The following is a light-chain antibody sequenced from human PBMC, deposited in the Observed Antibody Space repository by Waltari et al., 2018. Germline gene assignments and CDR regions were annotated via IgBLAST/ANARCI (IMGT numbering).Light chain of an antibody. CDR2: EVS. J-gene: IGLJ2*01. CDR1: SSDVGGYNY. CDR3: SSYTSSSTLVV. V-gene: IGLV2-14*01. Sequence: QSALTQPASVSGSPGQSITISCPGTSSDVGGYNYVSLYQQHPGKAPKLIIYEVSNRTSGFSNRFSGAKSGNTASLTISGLQAEDEADYYCSSYTSSSTLVVFGGGTKLTVL.